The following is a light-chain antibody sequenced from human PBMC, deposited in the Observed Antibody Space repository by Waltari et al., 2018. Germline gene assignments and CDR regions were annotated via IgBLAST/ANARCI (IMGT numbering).Light chain of an antibody. V-gene: IGKV1-39*01. CDR1: QSISSY. J-gene: IGKJ3*01. CDR2: AAS. CDR3: QQSHT. Sequence: DIQMTQSPSSLSASVGDRVTITCRASQSISSYLNWYQQKPGKAPKLLIYAASSLQSGVPSRFSGSGSGTDFTLTISSLQPEDFATYYCQQSHTFGPGTKVDIK.